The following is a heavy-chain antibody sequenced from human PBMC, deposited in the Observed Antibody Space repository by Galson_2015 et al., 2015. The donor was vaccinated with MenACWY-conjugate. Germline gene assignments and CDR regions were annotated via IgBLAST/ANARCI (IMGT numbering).Heavy chain of an antibody. CDR3: ARHPPGGRGMDV. J-gene: IGHJ6*02. V-gene: IGHV5-51*01. Sequence: QSGAEVKKPGESLKISCKTTGYSFTTYWIGRVRQLPGNGLEWMGLISPGDSIIRYSPAFQGQVTMSADKSINTAYLQWNTLQASDTAMYYCARHPPGGRGMDVWGQGTTVTVSS. D-gene: IGHD1-26*01. CDR2: ISPGDSII. CDR1: GYSFTTYW.